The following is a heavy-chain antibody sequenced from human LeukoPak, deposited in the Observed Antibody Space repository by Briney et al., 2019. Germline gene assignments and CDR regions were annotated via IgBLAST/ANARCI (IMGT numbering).Heavy chain of an antibody. J-gene: IGHJ6*03. CDR3: ARGQAQQWLVSPWNYYYMDV. V-gene: IGHV3-48*01. CDR2: ISSSSSTI. Sequence: GGSLRLSCAASGFTFSNYWMSWVRQAPGKGLEWVSDISSSSSTIYYAGSVKGRFTISRDNAKNSLYLEMNSLRAEDTAVYYCARGQAQQWLVSPWNYYYMDVWGKGTTVTISS. CDR1: GFTFSNYW. D-gene: IGHD6-19*01.